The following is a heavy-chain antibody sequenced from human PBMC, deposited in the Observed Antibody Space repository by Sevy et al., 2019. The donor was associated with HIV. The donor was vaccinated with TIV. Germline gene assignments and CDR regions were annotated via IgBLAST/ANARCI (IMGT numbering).Heavy chain of an antibody. CDR3: ASADTDYARWFFDQ. J-gene: IGHJ4*02. D-gene: IGHD4-17*01. V-gene: IGHV4-34*01. CDR1: GGYY. Sequence: SETLSLTCAVSGGYYWSWISQPPGEGLEWIGEITHSGRINYNPSLKSRVTMSRDTSKRQFSLTLTSVTAADTAIYFCASADTDYARWFFDQWGRGTLVTVSS. CDR2: ITHSGRI.